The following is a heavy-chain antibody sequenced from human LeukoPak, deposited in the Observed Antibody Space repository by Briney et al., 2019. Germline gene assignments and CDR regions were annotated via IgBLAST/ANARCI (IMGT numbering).Heavy chain of an antibody. CDR1: GFTFSDYD. J-gene: IGHJ4*02. CDR3: VRDRPVAAADY. CDR2: IRHTSTPR. D-gene: IGHD6-13*01. V-gene: IGHV3-48*01. Sequence: GGSLRLSCAVSGFTFSDYDMNWVRQAPGKGLEWVSFIRHTSTPRYYADSVKGRFIISRDNARNSLYLQMNSLRVEDTAIYYCVRDRPVAAADYWGQGTLVTVSS.